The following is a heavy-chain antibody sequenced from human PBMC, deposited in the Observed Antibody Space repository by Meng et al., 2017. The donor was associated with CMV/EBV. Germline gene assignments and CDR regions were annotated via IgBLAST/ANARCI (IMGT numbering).Heavy chain of an antibody. D-gene: IGHD1-1*01. V-gene: IGHV3-11*05. CDR1: GFKFSDYY. CDR2: ISSTSSHT. Sequence: QVELVESGGGLVKPGGSLRLSCAASGFKFSDYYMSWIRQAPGEGLEWISYISSTSSHTNYADSVKGRFTISRDNAKNSLFLQMNSLRAEDTAIYYCATAGLRWTTVQRTLDSWGQGTLVTVSS. CDR3: ATAGLRWTTVQRTLDS. J-gene: IGHJ4*02.